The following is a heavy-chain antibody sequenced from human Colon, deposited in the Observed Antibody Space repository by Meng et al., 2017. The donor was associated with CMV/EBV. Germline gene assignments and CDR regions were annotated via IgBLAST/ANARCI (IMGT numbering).Heavy chain of an antibody. CDR3: ARESKIQDCNCTSCTTVYGMDV. CDR1: GFTFRRYW. V-gene: IGHV3-74*01. J-gene: IGHJ6*02. D-gene: IGHD2-2*01. CDR2: INTDETRT. Sequence: GESLKISCVASGFTFRRYWMNWVRQAPGKGLVWVSHINTDETRTRYAGPVRGRFTISRDNAKNTVYLNMNSLRADDTGVYYCARESKIQDCNCTSCTTVYGMDVWGQGTTVTVSS.